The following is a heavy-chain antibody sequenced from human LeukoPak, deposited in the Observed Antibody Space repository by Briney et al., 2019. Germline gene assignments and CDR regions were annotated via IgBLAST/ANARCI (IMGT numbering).Heavy chain of an antibody. CDR3: ATDHSDIVVVPADMYDY. CDR1: GFTFSSYG. CDR2: ISYDGSNK. D-gene: IGHD2-2*01. Sequence: GRSLRLSCAASGFTFSSYGMHWVRQAPGKGLEGGAVISYDGSNKYYADSVKGRFTISRDNSKNTLYLQMNRLRAEDTAVYYCATDHSDIVVVPADMYDYWGQGTLVTVSS. J-gene: IGHJ4*02. V-gene: IGHV3-30*03.